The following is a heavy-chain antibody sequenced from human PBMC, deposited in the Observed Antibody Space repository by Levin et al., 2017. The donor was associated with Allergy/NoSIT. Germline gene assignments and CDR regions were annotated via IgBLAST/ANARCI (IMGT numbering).Heavy chain of an antibody. V-gene: IGHV3-23*01. Sequence: GESLKISCAASGFTFSSYAMSWVRQAPGKGLEWVSGISASGATTYYADSVKGRFTISRDNSKNTLYLQMNSLRAGDTAVYYCAKDFKYSGSVRAFDIWGQGTMVTVSS. D-gene: IGHD1-26*01. CDR2: ISASGATT. CDR3: AKDFKYSGSVRAFDI. CDR1: GFTFSSYA. J-gene: IGHJ3*02.